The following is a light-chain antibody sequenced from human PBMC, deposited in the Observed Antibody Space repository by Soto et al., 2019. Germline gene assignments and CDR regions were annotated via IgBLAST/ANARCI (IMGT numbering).Light chain of an antibody. CDR3: QQYDSSPLT. Sequence: EVLLNQSPATVPASQGDRATLSCWASQSVSSTLAWYQQKPGRVPKLLIYGASTRATGVPARFSGSGSGTEFTLTISSLEPEDFAVYYCQQYDSSPLTFGGGTKVDI. J-gene: IGKJ4*01. CDR2: GAS. CDR1: QSVSST. V-gene: IGKV3D-15*02.